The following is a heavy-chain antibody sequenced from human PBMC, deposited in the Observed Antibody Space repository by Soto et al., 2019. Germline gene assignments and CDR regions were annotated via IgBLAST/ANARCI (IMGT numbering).Heavy chain of an antibody. D-gene: IGHD3-3*01. V-gene: IGHV4-31*03. CDR2: TYYSGST. J-gene: IGHJ4*02. Sequence: QVQLQESGPGLVKPSQTLSLTCTVSGGSINSAGYYWSWLRQHPGQGLEWIGNTYYSGSTNYNPSLKCRVTISIDTSKNHFSLTLSSVTAADTAVYYCARVQTIFGITTVFDYWGQGTLVTVSS. CDR1: GGSINSAGYY. CDR3: ARVQTIFGITTVFDY.